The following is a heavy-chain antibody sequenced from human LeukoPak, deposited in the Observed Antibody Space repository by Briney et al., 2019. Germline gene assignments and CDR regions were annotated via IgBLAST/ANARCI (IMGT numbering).Heavy chain of an antibody. CDR3: ARDRRYSTSYYFDY. Sequence: PSETLSLTCAVYGGSFSGYYWSWIRQPPGKGLEWIGEINHSGSTDYNPSLKSRVTISVDTSRNQFSLKVSSVTAADTAVYYCARDRRYSTSYYFDYWSQGTLVTVSS. CDR1: GGSFSGYY. J-gene: IGHJ4*02. CDR2: INHSGST. D-gene: IGHD4-11*01. V-gene: IGHV4-34*01.